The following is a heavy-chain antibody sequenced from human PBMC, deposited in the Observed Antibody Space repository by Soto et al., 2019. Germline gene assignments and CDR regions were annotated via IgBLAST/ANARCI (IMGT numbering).Heavy chain of an antibody. V-gene: IGHV4-59*01. Sequence: PSETLSLTCTVSGGSISSYYWSWVRQPPGKGLEWIGYIYYSGSTNYNPSLKSRVTISVDTSKNHFSLKLSSVTAADTAVYYCARIIAAAGHFGSSNWFDPWGQGTLVTVSS. CDR3: ARIIAAAGHFGSSNWFDP. J-gene: IGHJ5*02. CDR1: GGSISSYY. CDR2: IYYSGST. D-gene: IGHD6-13*01.